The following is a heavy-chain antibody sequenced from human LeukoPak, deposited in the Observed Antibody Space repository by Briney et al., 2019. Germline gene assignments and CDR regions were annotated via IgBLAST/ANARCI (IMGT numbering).Heavy chain of an antibody. J-gene: IGHJ4*02. V-gene: IGHV4-34*01. Sequence: SETLSLTCAVYGGSFSGYYWSWIRQPPGKGLEWIGEINHSGSTHYNPSLKSRVTISVDTSKNQFSLKLSPVTAADTAVYYCARGWNYCSSTSCYPFDYWGQGTLVTVSS. CDR3: ARGWNYCSSTSCYPFDY. CDR1: GGSFSGYY. D-gene: IGHD2-2*01. CDR2: INHSGST.